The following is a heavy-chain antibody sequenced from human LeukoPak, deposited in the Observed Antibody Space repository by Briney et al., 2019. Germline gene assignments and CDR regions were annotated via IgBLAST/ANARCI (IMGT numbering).Heavy chain of an antibody. Sequence: GGSLRLSCAASGFTFSSYWMSWVRQAPGNGLEWVANIKQDGSEKYYVDSVKGRFTISRDNAKNSLYLQMNSLRAEDTAVYYCARELYSSSWLYYYGMDVWGQGTTVTVSS. J-gene: IGHJ6*02. D-gene: IGHD6-13*01. CDR2: IKQDGSEK. CDR1: GFTFSSYW. V-gene: IGHV3-7*01. CDR3: ARELYSSSWLYYYGMDV.